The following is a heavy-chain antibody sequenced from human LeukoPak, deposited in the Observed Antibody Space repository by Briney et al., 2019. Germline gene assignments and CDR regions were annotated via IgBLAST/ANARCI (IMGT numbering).Heavy chain of an antibody. V-gene: IGHV3-30*02. D-gene: IGHD5-12*01. Sequence: PGGSLRLSCTASGFTFRNYGMHWVRQAPGKGLEWVAFIRYDGSNKYYADSVKGRFTISRDNSKNTLYLQMNSLRAEDTAVYYCAKGLRGLYYFDYWGQGTLVTVSS. CDR1: GFTFRNYG. CDR2: IRYDGSNK. CDR3: AKGLRGLYYFDY. J-gene: IGHJ4*02.